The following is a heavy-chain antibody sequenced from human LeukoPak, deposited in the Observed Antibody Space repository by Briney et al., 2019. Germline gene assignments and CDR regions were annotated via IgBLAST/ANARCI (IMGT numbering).Heavy chain of an antibody. CDR1: GFTFTSYW. V-gene: IGHV3-7*01. Sequence: SGGSLRLSCEASGFTFTSYWMSWVRQAPGKGPEWVAHIKENGNEQYYADSVKGRFTISRDNVKQSLGLQMNSLRVEDTAVYYCAAWGDATAQYFQRWGQGTLVTVSS. J-gene: IGHJ1*01. CDR3: AAWGDATAQYFQR. CDR2: IKENGNEQ. D-gene: IGHD2-21*02.